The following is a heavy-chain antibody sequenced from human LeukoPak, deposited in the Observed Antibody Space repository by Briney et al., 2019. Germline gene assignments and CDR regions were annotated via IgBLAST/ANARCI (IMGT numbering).Heavy chain of an antibody. CDR2: IKEDGSEK. J-gene: IGHJ4*02. V-gene: IGHV3-7*01. Sequence: PGGSLRLSCTASGFTFNRDWTAWVRQAPGKGLEWVANIKEDGSEKNYVDSVKGRFTISRDNAKNSLYLQMNSLRAEDTAVYYCAREFNGGVTDPSDGDYWGQGTLVTVSS. D-gene: IGHD4-23*01. CDR3: AREFNGGVTDPSDGDY. CDR1: GFTFNRDW.